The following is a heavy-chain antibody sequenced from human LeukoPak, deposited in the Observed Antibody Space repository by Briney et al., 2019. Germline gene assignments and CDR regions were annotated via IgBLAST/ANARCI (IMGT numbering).Heavy chain of an antibody. J-gene: IGHJ4*02. CDR1: GGSLSSSTW. CDR3: ARHPNYYGSG. D-gene: IGHD3-10*01. Sequence: SETLSLTCTVSGGSLSSSTWWNWVRQPPGRGLEWIGQIYHSSTTNYNPSLKSRVSTSVDESKNQFSLNLTSVTAADTAVYFCARHPNYYGSGWGQGIQVTVSS. CDR2: IYHSSTT. V-gene: IGHV4-4*02.